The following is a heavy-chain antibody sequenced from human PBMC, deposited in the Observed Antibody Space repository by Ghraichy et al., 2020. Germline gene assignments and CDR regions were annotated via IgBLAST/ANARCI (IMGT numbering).Heavy chain of an antibody. D-gene: IGHD4/OR15-4a*01. J-gene: IGHJ1*01. Sequence: GGSLSLSCVASGFTFSNYGFYWVRQAPGKGLEWVAIIWYDGSSKYYADSVRGRFIIPRDNSKNTLYLQMNSLRAEDTAVYYCAGDLSLTSLEFWGQGTVVTVSS. CDR1: GFTFSNYG. V-gene: IGHV3-33*01. CDR2: IWYDGSSK. CDR3: AGDLSLTSLEF.